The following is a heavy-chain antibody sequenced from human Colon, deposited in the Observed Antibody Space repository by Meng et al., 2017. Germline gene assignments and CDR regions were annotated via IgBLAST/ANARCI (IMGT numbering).Heavy chain of an antibody. V-gene: IGHV3-30*04. D-gene: IGHD6-13*01. J-gene: IGHJ4*02. CDR2: MSYDGTHI. CDR1: GFAFSSYA. Sequence: GESLKISCAASGFAFSSYAMHWVRQAPGKGLEWVALMSYDGTHIQYADSVKGRFTISRDNSKNTLYLQMNSLRPEDTAVYYCAKGMGSSSWCFDYWGQG. CDR3: AKGMGSSSWCFDY.